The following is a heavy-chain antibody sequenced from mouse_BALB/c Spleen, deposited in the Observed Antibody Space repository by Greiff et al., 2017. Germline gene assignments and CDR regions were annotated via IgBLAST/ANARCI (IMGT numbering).Heavy chain of an antibody. CDR2: ISSGGST. Sequence: EVKVVESGGGLVKPGGSLKLSCAASGFTFSSYAMSWVRQTPEKRLEWVASISSGGSTYYPDSVKGRFTISRDNARNILYLQMSSLRSEDTAMYYCARVYGNYVKAMDYWGQGTSVTVSS. V-gene: IGHV5-6-5*01. D-gene: IGHD2-1*01. CDR1: GFTFSSYA. J-gene: IGHJ4*01. CDR3: ARVYGNYVKAMDY.